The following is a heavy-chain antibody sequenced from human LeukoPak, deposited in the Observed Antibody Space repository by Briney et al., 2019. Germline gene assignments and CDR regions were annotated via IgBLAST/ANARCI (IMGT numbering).Heavy chain of an antibody. V-gene: IGHV3-23*01. Sequence: GGSLRLSCAASGFTFSSYAMSWVRQAPGKGLEWVSAISGSGGSTYYADSVKGRFTIFRDNSKNTLYLQMNSLRAEDTAVYYCAKGSGKHYYYYMDVWGKGTTVTVSS. CDR1: GFTFSSYA. CDR2: ISGSGGST. CDR3: AKGSGKHYYYYMDV. J-gene: IGHJ6*03. D-gene: IGHD3-10*01.